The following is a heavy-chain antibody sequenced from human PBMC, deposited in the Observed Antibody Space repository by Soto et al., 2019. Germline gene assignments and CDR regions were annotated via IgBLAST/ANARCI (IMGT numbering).Heavy chain of an antibody. CDR3: VKRGNDFWSGPVLYYFDY. Sequence: PGESLKISCAASGFTFNNYGMHWVRQAPGKGLEWVVVISFDGRNTYYADSVKGRFTISRDNSKNTLYLQMNSLRAEDTAVYYCVKRGNDFWSGPVLYYFDYWGQGTLVTVSS. CDR2: ISFDGRNT. V-gene: IGHV3-30*18. D-gene: IGHD3-3*01. J-gene: IGHJ4*02. CDR1: GFTFNNYG.